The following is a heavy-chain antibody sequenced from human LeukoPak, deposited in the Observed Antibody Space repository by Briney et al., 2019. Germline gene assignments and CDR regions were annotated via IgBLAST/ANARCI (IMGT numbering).Heavy chain of an antibody. V-gene: IGHV4-4*07. CDR1: GGSISSNY. J-gene: IGHJ4*02. Sequence: SETLSLTCTVSGGSISSNYWNWIRQPAGKGLEWIGRIYTSESTNCNPSLKSRVTMSVDTAKNQFSLKLSSVTAADTAVYYCATGSGSYNLDYWGQGTLVTVSS. CDR3: ATGSGSYNLDY. CDR2: IYTSEST. D-gene: IGHD1-26*01.